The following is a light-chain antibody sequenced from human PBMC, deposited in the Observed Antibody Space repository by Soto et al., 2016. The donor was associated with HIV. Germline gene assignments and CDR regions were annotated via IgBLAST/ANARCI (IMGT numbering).Light chain of an antibody. CDR1: KLGDKY. V-gene: IGLV3-1*01. Sequence: SYDLTQPPSVSVSPGQTASITCSGDKLGDKYACWYQQKPGQSPVLVIYQDNRRPSGIPERFSGSNSGNTATLTISGTQAMDEADYYCQAWDSGDLVVFGGGTKLTVL. CDR2: QDN. J-gene: IGLJ2*01. CDR3: QAWDSGDLVV.